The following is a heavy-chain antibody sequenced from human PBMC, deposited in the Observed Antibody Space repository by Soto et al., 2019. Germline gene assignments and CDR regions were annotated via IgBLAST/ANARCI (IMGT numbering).Heavy chain of an antibody. D-gene: IGHD5-18*01. CDR1: GGSISSYY. J-gene: IGHJ6*02. Sequence: SETLSLTCTVSGGSISSYYWSWIRQPPGKGLGWIGYIYYSGSTNYNPSLKSRVTISVDTSKNQFSLKLSSVTAADTAVYYCARDRSVIGDTAMVPRSSGMDVWGQGTTVTVSS. V-gene: IGHV4-59*01. CDR2: IYYSGST. CDR3: ARDRSVIGDTAMVPRSSGMDV.